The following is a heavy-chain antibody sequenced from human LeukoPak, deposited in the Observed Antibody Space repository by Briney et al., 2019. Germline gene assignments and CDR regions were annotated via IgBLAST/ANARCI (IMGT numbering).Heavy chain of an antibody. D-gene: IGHD5-12*01. CDR2: MNPNSGNT. CDR3: ARGPEGYYSAFDY. CDR1: GYTFISYG. V-gene: IGHV1-8*02. J-gene: IGHJ4*02. Sequence: ASVKVSCKASGYTFISYGISWVRQATGQGLEWMGWMNPNSGNTGYAQKFQGRVTMTRNTSISTAYMELSSLRSEDTAVYYCARGPEGYYSAFDYWGQGTLVTVSS.